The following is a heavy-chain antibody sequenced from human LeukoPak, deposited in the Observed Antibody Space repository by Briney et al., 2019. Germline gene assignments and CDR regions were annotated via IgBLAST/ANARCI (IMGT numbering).Heavy chain of an antibody. CDR2: INHSGST. D-gene: IGHD4-11*01. J-gene: IGHJ6*03. CDR1: GGSFSGYY. V-gene: IGHV4-34*01. CDR3: ARLATVGNYYYYYYMDV. Sequence: PSETLSLTCAVYGGSFSGYYWSWIRQPPGKGLEWIGEINHSGSTNYNPSLKSRVTISVDTSKNQFSLKLSSVTAADTAVYYCARLATVGNYYYYYYMDVWGKGTTVTVSS.